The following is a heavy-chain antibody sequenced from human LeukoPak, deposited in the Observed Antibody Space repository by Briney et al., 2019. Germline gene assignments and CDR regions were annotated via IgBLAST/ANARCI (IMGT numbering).Heavy chain of an antibody. Sequence: SETLSLTCTVSGGSIGNSTYYWAWIRQPPGKGLEWIGTISDSGNTYSNPSLRRRFTISVDTSKNQFSLQLTSVTAADSAIYYRARQGDGGRAYDHWDQGTLVTVSS. V-gene: IGHV4-39*01. CDR1: GGSIGNSTYY. CDR2: ISDSGNT. D-gene: IGHD4-23*01. CDR3: ARQGDGGRAYDH. J-gene: IGHJ4*02.